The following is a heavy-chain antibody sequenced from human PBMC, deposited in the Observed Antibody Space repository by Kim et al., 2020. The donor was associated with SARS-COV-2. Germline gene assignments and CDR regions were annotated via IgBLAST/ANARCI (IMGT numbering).Heavy chain of an antibody. V-gene: IGHV3-23*01. Sequence: GGSLRLSCVVSGLTFNTYAMTWVRQAPGKGLEWVAGIYESSGDTYYTDSVKGRFTISWDKSKSTHYLQMNSLRVEDTAVYYCGRDPRGPDYWGQGALVIVSS. J-gene: IGHJ4*02. CDR1: GLTFNTYA. CDR2: IYESSGDT. D-gene: IGHD3-10*01. CDR3: GRDPRGPDY.